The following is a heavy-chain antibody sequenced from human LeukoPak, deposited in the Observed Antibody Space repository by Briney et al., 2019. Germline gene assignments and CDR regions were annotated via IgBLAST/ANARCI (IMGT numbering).Heavy chain of an antibody. CDR3: AKDIAVAGMWPRRTRGQFDY. J-gene: IGHJ4*02. V-gene: IGHV3-23*01. CDR2: ISGSGGST. CDR1: GFTFSSYA. D-gene: IGHD6-19*01. Sequence: PGGSLRLSCAASGFTFSSYAMSWVRQAPGKGLEWVSAISGSGGSTYYADSVKGRFTISRDNSKNTLYLQMNSLRAEDTAVYYCAKDIAVAGMWPRRTRGQFDYWGQGTLVTVSS.